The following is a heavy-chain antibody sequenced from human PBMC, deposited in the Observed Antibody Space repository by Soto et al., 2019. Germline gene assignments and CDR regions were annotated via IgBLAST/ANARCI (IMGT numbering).Heavy chain of an antibody. CDR2: ISWNSGSI. J-gene: IGHJ5*02. CDR3: AKDSYSSGWSAPNWFDP. D-gene: IGHD6-19*01. V-gene: IGHV3-9*01. Sequence: EVQLVESGGGLVQPGRSLRLSCAASGFTFDDYAMHWVRQAPGKGLEWVSGISWNSGSIGYADSVKGRFTISRDNAKNSLYLQMNSLRAEDTALYYCAKDSYSSGWSAPNWFDPWGQGTLVTVSS. CDR1: GFTFDDYA.